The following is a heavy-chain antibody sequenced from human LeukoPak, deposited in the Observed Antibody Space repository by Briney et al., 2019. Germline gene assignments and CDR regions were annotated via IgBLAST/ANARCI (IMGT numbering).Heavy chain of an antibody. CDR3: TTIREF. CDR2: IKDKSDGGTT. CDR1: GFSFPNAW. J-gene: IGHJ4*02. V-gene: IGHV3-15*01. D-gene: IGHD2/OR15-2a*01. Sequence: GGSLRLSCTASGFSFPNAWMTWVRQTPGKGLEWVGRIKDKSDGGTTDYAAPLKGRFSISRDDSTNTLYLQMNSLKTEDTAVYFCTTIREFWGQGTLVTVSS.